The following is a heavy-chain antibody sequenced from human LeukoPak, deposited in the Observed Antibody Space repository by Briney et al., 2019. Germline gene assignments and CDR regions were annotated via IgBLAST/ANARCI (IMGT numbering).Heavy chain of an antibody. J-gene: IGHJ4*02. CDR1: GGSISSYY. D-gene: IGHD3-22*01. CDR2: IYYSGST. V-gene: IGHV4-59*08. CDR3: ARHDGSSGYWPLGY. Sequence: SETLSLTCTVSGGSISSYYWSWIRQPPGKGLEWIGYIYYSGSTNYNPSLKTRVTISVDTSKNQFSLKLSSVTAADTAVYDCARHDGSSGYWPLGYWGQGTLVTVSS.